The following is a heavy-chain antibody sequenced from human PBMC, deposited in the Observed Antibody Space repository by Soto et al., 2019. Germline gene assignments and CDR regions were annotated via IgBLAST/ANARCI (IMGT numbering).Heavy chain of an antibody. CDR2: ISGSGGST. D-gene: IGHD3-10*01. Sequence: GGSLRLSCAASGFTFSSYAMSWVRQAPGKGLEWVSAISGSGGSTYYADSVKGRFTISRDNSKNTLYLQMNSLRAEDTAVYYCARGLWSELYYYYMDVWGKGTTVTVSS. J-gene: IGHJ6*03. CDR3: ARGLWSELYYYYMDV. CDR1: GFTFSSYA. V-gene: IGHV3-23*01.